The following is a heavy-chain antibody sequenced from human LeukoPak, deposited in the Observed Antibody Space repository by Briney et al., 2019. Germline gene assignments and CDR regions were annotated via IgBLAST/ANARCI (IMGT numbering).Heavy chain of an antibody. CDR2: IYYSGSI. D-gene: IGHD2-8*02. Sequence: PSETLSLTCTVSGGSISGYYWSWIRQPPGKGLEWIGYIYYSGSINYNPSLKSRVTISVDTSKNQFSLRLNSVTAADTALYYCARALVVGAGPNWFDPWGPGALVTVSS. CDR1: GGSISGYY. V-gene: IGHV4-59*01. J-gene: IGHJ5*02. CDR3: ARALVVGAGPNWFDP.